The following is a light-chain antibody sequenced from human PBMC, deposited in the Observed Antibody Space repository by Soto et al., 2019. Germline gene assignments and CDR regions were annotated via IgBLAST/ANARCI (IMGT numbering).Light chain of an antibody. CDR3: QQYNSYSWT. Sequence: DIQMTQSPSTLSASVGDRVTITCRALQSISSWLAWYQQKPGKAPKLLIYKASSLESGVPSRFSGSGSGTEFTLTISSLQPDDFAPYYCQQYNSYSWTCGQGTNVEIK. J-gene: IGKJ1*01. V-gene: IGKV1-5*03. CDR2: KAS. CDR1: QSISSW.